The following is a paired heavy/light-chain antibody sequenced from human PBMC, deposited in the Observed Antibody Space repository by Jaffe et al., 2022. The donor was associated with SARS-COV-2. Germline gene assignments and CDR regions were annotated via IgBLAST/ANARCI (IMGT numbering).Light chain of an antibody. Sequence: QTVVTQEPSFSVSPGGTVTLTCGLSSGSVSTSYYPSWYQQTPGQAPRTLIYSTNTRSSGVPDRFSGSILGNKAALTITGAQADDESDYYCVLYMGSGTVVFGGGTKLTVL. CDR2: STN. J-gene: IGLJ2*01. CDR3: VLYMGSGTVV. V-gene: IGLV8-61*01. CDR1: SGSVSTSYY.
Heavy chain of an antibody. CDR2: ISSSGSTI. J-gene: IGHJ4*02. CDR1: GFTFSDYY. Sequence: QVQLVESGGGLVKPGGSLRLSCAASGFTFSDYYMSWIRQAPGKGLEWVSYISSSGSTIYYADSVKGRFTISRDNAKNSLYLQMNSLRAEDTAVYYCARVGGSSWYSHWGQGTLVTVSS. V-gene: IGHV3-11*01. CDR3: ARVGGSSWYSH. D-gene: IGHD6-13*01.